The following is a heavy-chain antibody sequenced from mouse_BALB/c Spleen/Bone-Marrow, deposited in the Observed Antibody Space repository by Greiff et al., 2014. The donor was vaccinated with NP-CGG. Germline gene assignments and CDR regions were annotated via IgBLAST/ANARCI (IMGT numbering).Heavy chain of an antibody. J-gene: IGHJ3*01. V-gene: IGHV14-3*02. CDR2: IDPANGNT. CDR3: APYYCGSSQFAY. Sequence: EVQLVESGAELVKPGASVKLSCTASGFNIKDTYMHWVKQRPEQGLEWIGRIDPANGNTKYDPKFQGKATITADTSSNTAYLQLSSLTSEDTAVYYSAPYYCGSSQFAYWGQGTLVTVSA. D-gene: IGHD1-1*01. CDR1: GFNIKDTY.